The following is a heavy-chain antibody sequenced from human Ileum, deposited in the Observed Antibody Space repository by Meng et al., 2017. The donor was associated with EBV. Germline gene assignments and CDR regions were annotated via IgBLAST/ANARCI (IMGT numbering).Heavy chain of an antibody. J-gene: IGHJ4*02. D-gene: IGHD6-19*01. Sequence: GQLVRSGTEVKNPGAPVKVSCKPSGHTFTSYDITWVRQAPGQGLEWMGWISGYNGNANYAQKLQGRVTMHKDTSTSTVYMELRSLRSEYTAVYYCARIAGSGWNFDYWGQGTLVTVSS. CDR1: GHTFTSYD. V-gene: IGHV1-18*01. CDR2: ISGYNGNA. CDR3: ARIAGSGWNFDY.